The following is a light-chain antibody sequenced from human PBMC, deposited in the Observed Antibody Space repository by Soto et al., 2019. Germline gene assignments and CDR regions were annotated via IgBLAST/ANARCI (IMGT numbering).Light chain of an antibody. J-gene: IGKJ2*01. Sequence: DIQMTQSPSSLSVSVGDRVTITCRASQSISSYLNWYQQKPGKAPKLLIYAASSLQSGVPSRFSGSGSGTDFTLTISSLQPEDFATYYCQQSYISRYTFGQGTKLEIK. V-gene: IGKV1-39*01. CDR2: AAS. CDR3: QQSYISRYT. CDR1: QSISSY.